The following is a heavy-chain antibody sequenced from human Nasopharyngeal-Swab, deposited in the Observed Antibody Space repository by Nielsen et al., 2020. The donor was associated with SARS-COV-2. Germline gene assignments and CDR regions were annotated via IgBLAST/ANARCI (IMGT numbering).Heavy chain of an antibody. CDR2: IIPIFGTA. D-gene: IGHD2-21*01. CDR3: ARGDCPGCPVDY. CDR1: GGTFSSYA. J-gene: IGHJ4*02. V-gene: IGHV1-69*13. Sequence: SVKVSCKASGGTFSSYAISWVRQAPGQGLEWMGGIIPIFGTANYAQKFQGRVTITADESTSTAYMELSSLRSDDTAVYYCARGDCPGCPVDYWGQGTLVTVSS.